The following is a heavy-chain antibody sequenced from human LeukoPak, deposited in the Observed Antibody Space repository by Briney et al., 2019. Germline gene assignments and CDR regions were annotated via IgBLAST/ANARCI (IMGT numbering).Heavy chain of an antibody. D-gene: IGHD2-2*01. CDR3: ARGVVPAAYPGNWFDP. V-gene: IGHV4-4*07. J-gene: IGHJ5*02. Sequence: PSETLSLTCTVSGVSISSYYWSWLRQPAGKGLEWIGRIYTSGSTNYNPSLKSRVTMSVDTSKNQFSLKLSSVTAADTAVYYCARGVVPAAYPGNWFDPWGQGTLVTVSS. CDR2: IYTSGST. CDR1: GVSISSYY.